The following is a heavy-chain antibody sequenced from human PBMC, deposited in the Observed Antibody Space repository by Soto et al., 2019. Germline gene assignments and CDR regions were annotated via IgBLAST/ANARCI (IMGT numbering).Heavy chain of an antibody. J-gene: IGHJ2*01. Sequence: GGSLRLSCAASGFTFSSYGMHWVRQAPGKGLEWVAVIWYDGSNKYYADSVKGRFTISRDNSKNTLYLQMNSLRAEDTAVYYCARMGKAQGSSLYWYFDLWGRGTLVTVSS. D-gene: IGHD6-13*01. V-gene: IGHV3-33*01. CDR1: GFTFSSYG. CDR3: ARMGKAQGSSLYWYFDL. CDR2: IWYDGSNK.